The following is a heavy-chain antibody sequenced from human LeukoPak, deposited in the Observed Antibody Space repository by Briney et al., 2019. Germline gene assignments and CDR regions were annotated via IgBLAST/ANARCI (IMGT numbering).Heavy chain of an antibody. D-gene: IGHD6-13*01. CDR2: MNPNSGDT. CDR3: ARVSSSWPNYYYYYMDV. CDR1: GYTFTSYD. Sequence: ASVKVSCKASGYTFTSYDINWVRQAPGQGLEWMGWMNPNSGDTGYPQKFQGRVTMTRDTSISTAYMELSRLRSDDTAVYYCARVSSSWPNYYYYYMDVWGKGTTVTVSS. J-gene: IGHJ6*03. V-gene: IGHV1-8*01.